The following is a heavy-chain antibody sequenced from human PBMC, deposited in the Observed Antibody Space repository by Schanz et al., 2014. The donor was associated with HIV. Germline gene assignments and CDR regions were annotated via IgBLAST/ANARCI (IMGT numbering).Heavy chain of an antibody. CDR3: ARVFGRTYGWPDY. Sequence: VQLVGSGGGLVKPGGSLRPSCAASGFPFTDNYNSWIPHAPGKGLEWLSYISVNGATREYADSVKGRFTISRDNARTSLYLQMNSLRAEDTAVYYCARVFGRTYGWPDYWGQGTLVTVSS. CDR1: GFPFTDNY. J-gene: IGHJ4*02. CDR2: ISVNGATR. D-gene: IGHD3-10*01. V-gene: IGHV3-11*01.